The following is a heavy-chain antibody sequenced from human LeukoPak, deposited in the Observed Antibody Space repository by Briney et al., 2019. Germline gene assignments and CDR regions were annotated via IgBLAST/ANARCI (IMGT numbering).Heavy chain of an antibody. J-gene: IGHJ4*02. CDR2: INHSGST. D-gene: IGHD6-19*01. CDR1: GGSFSGYY. CDR3: ARGLYSSDWYYFDY. V-gene: IGHV4-34*01. Sequence: SETLSLTCAVYGGSFSGYYWSWIRQPPGKGLEWIGEINHSGSTNYNPSLKSRVTISVDTSKNQFSLKLSSVTAADTAVYYCARGLYSSDWYYFDYWGQGTLVTVSS.